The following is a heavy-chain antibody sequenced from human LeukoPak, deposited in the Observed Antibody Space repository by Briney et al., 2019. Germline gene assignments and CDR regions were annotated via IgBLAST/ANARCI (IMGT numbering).Heavy chain of an antibody. J-gene: IGHJ6*03. V-gene: IGHV1-69*05. CDR2: IIPIFGTA. CDR3: AREQRGGLSGSLGGLFASYHTYYYMDV. CDR1: GGTFSSYA. D-gene: IGHD3-16*01. Sequence: ASVKVSCKASGGTFSSYAISWVRQAPGQGLEWMGGIIPIFGTANYAQKFQGRVTITTDESTSTVYMDLRSPRSEDTAVYFCAREQRGGLSGSLGGLFASYHTYYYMDVWGRGTTVTVSS.